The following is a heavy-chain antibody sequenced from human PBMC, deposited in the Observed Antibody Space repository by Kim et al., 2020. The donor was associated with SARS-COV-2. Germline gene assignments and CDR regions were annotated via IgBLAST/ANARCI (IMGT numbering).Heavy chain of an antibody. CDR2: INPNGGDT. J-gene: IGHJ6*02. V-gene: IGHV1-2*06. D-gene: IGHD6-13*01. CDR3: ATGAAVAGRSSDYYDYYGMDV. CDR1: GYTFTGYY. Sequence: ASVKVSCKVSGYTFTGYYMHWVRQAPGQGLEWMGRINPNGGDTIYAQKFQGRVTMTEDTSTGTAYMELSSLRSEDTAVYYCATGAAVAGRSSDYYDYYGMDVWGQGTPVTVSS.